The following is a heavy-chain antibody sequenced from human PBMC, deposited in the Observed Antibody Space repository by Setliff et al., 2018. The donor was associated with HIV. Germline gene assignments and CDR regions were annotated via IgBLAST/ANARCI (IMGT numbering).Heavy chain of an antibody. D-gene: IGHD3-10*01. CDR3: ARDRILWFGELSGAFDI. CDR1: GYTFTSYA. V-gene: IGHV7-4-1*02. CDR2: INTNTGNP. Sequence: ASVKVSCKASGYTFTSYAMNWVRQALGQGLEWMGWINTNTGNPTYAQGFTGRFVFSLDTSVSTAYLQISSLKAEDTAVYYCARDRILWFGELSGAFDIWGQGTMVTVSS. J-gene: IGHJ3*02.